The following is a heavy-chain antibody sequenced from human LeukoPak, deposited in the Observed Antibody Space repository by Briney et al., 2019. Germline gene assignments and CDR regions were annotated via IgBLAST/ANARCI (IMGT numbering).Heavy chain of an antibody. CDR3: ARQVANYYDNSGYYSFPFYFDY. CDR2: INYSGST. V-gene: IGHV4-39*01. D-gene: IGHD3-22*01. CDR1: GGSISTSRYY. J-gene: IGHJ4*02. Sequence: SQTLSLTCSVSGGSISTSRYYWGWIRQPPGKGLEWIGTINYSGSTYYSPSLKSRVTISVDTSKNQFSLTLSSVTAADTAVYYCARQVANYYDNSGYYSFPFYFDYWGQGTLVTVSS.